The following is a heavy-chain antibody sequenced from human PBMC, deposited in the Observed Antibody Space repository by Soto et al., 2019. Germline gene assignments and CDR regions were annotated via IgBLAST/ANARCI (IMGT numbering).Heavy chain of an antibody. J-gene: IGHJ4*02. CDR2: ISWNSGSI. CDR1: GFTFDDYA. CDR3: AKDMGVRIGSSFRGIVY. D-gene: IGHD6-6*01. V-gene: IGHV3-9*01. Sequence: PGGSLRLSCAASGFTFDDYAMHWVRQAPGKGLEWVSGISWNSGSIGYADSVKGRFTISRDNAKNSLYLQMNSLRAEDTALYYYAKDMGVRIGSSFRGIVYWGQGTLVTVSS.